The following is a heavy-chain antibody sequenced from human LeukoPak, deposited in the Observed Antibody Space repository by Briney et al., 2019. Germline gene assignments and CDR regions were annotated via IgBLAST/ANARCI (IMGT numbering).Heavy chain of an antibody. CDR1: GYTFTSNA. Sequence: ASVKVSCKASGYTFTSNAMHWVRQAPGQRPEWMGWINTGNGNTKYSQKFQGRVTISRDASANTAYMEVSSLRSEDTAVYYCARGAAEGLDRWGQGTLVTVSS. CDR3: ARGAAEGLDR. CDR2: INTGNGNT. D-gene: IGHD6-13*01. V-gene: IGHV1-3*04. J-gene: IGHJ5*02.